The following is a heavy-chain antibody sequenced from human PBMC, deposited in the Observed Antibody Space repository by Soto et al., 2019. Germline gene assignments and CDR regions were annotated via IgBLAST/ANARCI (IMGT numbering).Heavy chain of an antibody. V-gene: IGHV1-3*01. CDR1: GYTFTRYT. D-gene: IGHD2-15*01. CDR2: INPDNGNT. CDR3: ARGIATGQLDP. J-gene: IGHJ5*02. Sequence: ASVKVSCKASGYTFTRYTMNWVRQAPGQRLEWMGWINPDNGNTKSSQKFQDRVIITRDTSASTAYTDLSSLRSEDTAVYYCARGIATGQLDPWGQGTLVTSPQ.